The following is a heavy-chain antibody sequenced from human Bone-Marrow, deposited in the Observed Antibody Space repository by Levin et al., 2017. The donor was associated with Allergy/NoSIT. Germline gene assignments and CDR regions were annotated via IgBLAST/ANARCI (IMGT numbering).Heavy chain of an antibody. CDR1: GFTFSSYG. CDR2: ISYDGSNK. Sequence: LSLTCAASGFTFSSYGMHWVRQAPGKGLEWVAVISYDGSNKYYADSVKGRFTISRDNSKNTLYLQMNSLRAEDTAVYYCAKDFIPVTMVRGVIGYWGQGTLVTVSS. D-gene: IGHD3-10*01. CDR3: AKDFIPVTMVRGVIGY. V-gene: IGHV3-30*18. J-gene: IGHJ4*02.